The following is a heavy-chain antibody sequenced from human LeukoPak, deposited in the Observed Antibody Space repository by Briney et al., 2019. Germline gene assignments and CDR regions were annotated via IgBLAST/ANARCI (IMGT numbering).Heavy chain of an antibody. V-gene: IGHV3-21*01. D-gene: IGHD5-18*01. J-gene: IGHJ4*02. CDR1: GFTFDDYA. Sequence: GGSLRLSCAASGFTFDDYAMHWVRQAPGKGLEWVSSISSSSSYIYYADSVKGRFTITRDNAKNSLYLQMNSLRAEDTAVYYCARELTVVQPWSATGVFDYWGQGTLVAVSS. CDR2: ISSSSSYI. CDR3: ARELTVVQPWSATGVFDY.